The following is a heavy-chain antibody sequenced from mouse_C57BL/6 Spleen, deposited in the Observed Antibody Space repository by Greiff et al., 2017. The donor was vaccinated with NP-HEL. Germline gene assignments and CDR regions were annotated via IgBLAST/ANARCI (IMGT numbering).Heavy chain of an antibody. CDR3: ARYSNYVGYWYFDV. V-gene: IGHV5-16*01. J-gene: IGHJ1*03. Sequence: EVKLVESEGGLVQPGSSMKLSCTASGFTFSDYYMAWVRQVPEKGLEWVANINYDGSSTYYLDSLKSRFIISRDNAKNILYLQMSSLKSEDTATYYCARYSNYVGYWYFDVWGTGTTVTVSS. D-gene: IGHD2-5*01. CDR1: GFTFSDYY. CDR2: INYDGSST.